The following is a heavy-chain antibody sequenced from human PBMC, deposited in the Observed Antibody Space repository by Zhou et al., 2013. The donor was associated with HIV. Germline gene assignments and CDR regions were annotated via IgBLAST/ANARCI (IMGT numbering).Heavy chain of an antibody. Sequence: QVQLVQSGAEVRKPGASVKVSCKASGYTFTNYDINWVRQAPGQGLEWMGWLNPDSGNTGYAQKFQGRVTMTRDTSTSTVYMELSSLRSEDTAVYYCAREDQDRSAAAGTKSFDIVGTKGQVVHRLF. CDR2: LNPDSGNT. J-gene: IGHJ3*02. CDR1: GYTFTNYD. V-gene: IGHV1-8*02. D-gene: IGHD6-13*01. CDR3: AREDQDRSAAAGTKSFDI.